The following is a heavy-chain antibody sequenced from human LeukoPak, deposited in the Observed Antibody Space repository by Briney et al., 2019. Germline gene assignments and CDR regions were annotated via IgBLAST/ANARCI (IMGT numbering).Heavy chain of an antibody. Sequence: PSETLSLTCTVSGGSFTTYHWSWLRQPPGKGLEWIGYIYYSGSINYNPSLNSRATISLDTSKNEFSLKLRSVTAADTAVYYCARYPGASGDSYYFDYWGQGTRVTVSS. J-gene: IGHJ4*02. D-gene: IGHD4-17*01. V-gene: IGHV4-59*01. CDR3: ARYPGASGDSYYFDY. CDR1: GGSFTTYH. CDR2: IYYSGSI.